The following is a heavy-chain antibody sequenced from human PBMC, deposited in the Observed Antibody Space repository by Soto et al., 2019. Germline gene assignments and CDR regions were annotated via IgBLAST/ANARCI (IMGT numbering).Heavy chain of an antibody. V-gene: IGHV3-33*01. CDR3: ARDASGTTSFLAS. D-gene: IGHD1-1*01. CDR1: GFMFGTSG. J-gene: IGHJ5*01. CDR2: IWLDGSER. Sequence: PGGSLRLSCEASGFMFGTSGMHWVRQAPGKGLEWVSGIWLDGSERYYSDSVKGRFTISRDNSKNTLFLQMNSLRVEDTVVYFCARDASGTTSFLASWGQGTLVTVSS.